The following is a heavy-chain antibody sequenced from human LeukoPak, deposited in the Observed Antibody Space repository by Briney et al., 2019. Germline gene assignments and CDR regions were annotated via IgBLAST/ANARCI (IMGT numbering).Heavy chain of an antibody. D-gene: IGHD4-11*01. V-gene: IGHV3-23*01. CDR2: ISGSGGST. CDR1: GFTFSSYA. J-gene: IGHJ4*02. Sequence: GGSLRLSCAASGFTFSSYAMSWVRQAPGKGLEWVSAISGSGGSTYYADSVKGRFTISRGNSKNTLYLQMNSLRAEDTAVYYCAKASDYSNSLFDYWGQGTLVTVSS. CDR3: AKASDYSNSLFDY.